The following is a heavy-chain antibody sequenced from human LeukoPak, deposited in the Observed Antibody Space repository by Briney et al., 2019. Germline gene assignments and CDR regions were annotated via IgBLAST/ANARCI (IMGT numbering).Heavy chain of an antibody. Sequence: GGSLRLSCAASGFTFSSHWMHWVRQAPGKGLVWVSRINSDGSGTIYADSVRGRFTISRDNAKNTLYLQVNSLRAEDTAVYYCARTEGTVAYDSWGQGTLVTVSS. D-gene: IGHD4-23*01. CDR2: INSDGSGT. CDR3: ARTEGTVAYDS. V-gene: IGHV3-74*01. J-gene: IGHJ5*01. CDR1: GFTFSSHW.